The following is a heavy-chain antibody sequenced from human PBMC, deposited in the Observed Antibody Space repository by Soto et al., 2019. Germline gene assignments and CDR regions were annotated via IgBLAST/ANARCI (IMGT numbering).Heavy chain of an antibody. V-gene: IGHV5-51*01. D-gene: IGHD3-16*01. CDR1: GYSFTSYW. CDR3: ARQLVGKFLPYYYYGMDV. Sequence: GESLKISCKGSGYSFTSYWIGWVRQMPGKGLEWMGIIYPGDSDTRHSPSFQGQVTISADKSISTAYLQWSSLKASDTAMYYCARQLVGKFLPYYYYGMDVWGQGNTVTVSS. CDR2: IYPGDSDT. J-gene: IGHJ6*02.